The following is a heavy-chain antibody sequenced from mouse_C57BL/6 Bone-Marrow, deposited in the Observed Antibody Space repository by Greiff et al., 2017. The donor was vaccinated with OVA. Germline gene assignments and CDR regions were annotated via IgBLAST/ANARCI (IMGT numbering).Heavy chain of an antibody. J-gene: IGHJ1*03. CDR1: GYTFTSYG. Sequence: VQLQQSGAELVRPGASVTLSCKASGYTFTSYGISWVKQRTGQGLEWIGEIYPRSGNTYYNEKFKGKATLTADKSSSTAYMELRSLTSEDSAVYVCSICWDWYFDVWGRGTTVTVSA. CDR3: SICWDWYFDV. D-gene: IGHD4-1*01. V-gene: IGHV1-81*01. CDR2: IYPRSGNT.